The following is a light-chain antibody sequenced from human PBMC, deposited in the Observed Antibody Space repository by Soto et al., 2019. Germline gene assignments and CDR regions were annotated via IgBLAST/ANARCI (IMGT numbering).Light chain of an antibody. CDR2: KAS. Sequence: DIQMTQSPSTLSASVGDRVTITCRASQTISSWLAWYQQKPGKAPKLLIYKASTLKSGVPSRFSGSRSGPDFTLTISSLQPEDFATYYCQQSYSSPPTFGQGTRWIS. J-gene: IGKJ1*01. CDR3: QQSYSSPPT. CDR1: QTISSW. V-gene: IGKV1-5*03.